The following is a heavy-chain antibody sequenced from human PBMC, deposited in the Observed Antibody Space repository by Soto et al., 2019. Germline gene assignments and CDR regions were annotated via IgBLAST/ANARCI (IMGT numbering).Heavy chain of an antibody. CDR3: AKSQYGSGSYYNFDY. V-gene: IGHV3-23*01. CDR2: ISGSGGST. J-gene: IGHJ4*02. CDR1: GFTFSSYA. D-gene: IGHD3-10*01. Sequence: GGSLRLSCAASGFTFSSYAMSWVRQAPGKGLEWVSAISGSGGSTYYADSVKGRFTISRDNSKNTLYLQMNSLGAEDTAVYYCAKSQYGSGSYYNFDYWGQGTLVTVSS.